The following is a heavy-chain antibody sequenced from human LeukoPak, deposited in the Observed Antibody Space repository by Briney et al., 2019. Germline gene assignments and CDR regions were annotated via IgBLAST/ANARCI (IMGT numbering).Heavy chain of an antibody. CDR3: ASSTGMDV. J-gene: IGHJ6*04. V-gene: IGHV3-7*01. CDR1: GFTFSGYW. CDR2: IKQDGSEK. Sequence: PGGSLRLSCAASGFTFSGYWMNWVRQAPGKGPEWVAKIKQDGSEKYYVDSVKGRFTISRDNAKNSVYLEMNSLRVEDTAVYYCASSTGMDVWGKGTTVTVSS. D-gene: IGHD1-1*01.